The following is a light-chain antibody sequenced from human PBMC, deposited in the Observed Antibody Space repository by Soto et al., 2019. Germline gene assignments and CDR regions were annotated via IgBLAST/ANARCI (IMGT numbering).Light chain of an antibody. Sequence: EIVLTQSPGTLSLSPGERATLSCRASQSVSSSYLAWYQQKPGQAPRLLIYGASSRATGIPDRFSGSGSGTDFALTISRLEPEDLAVYYCQQYGSSPIPFGQGTRLEIK. J-gene: IGKJ5*01. CDR3: QQYGSSPIP. CDR1: QSVSSSY. V-gene: IGKV3-20*01. CDR2: GAS.